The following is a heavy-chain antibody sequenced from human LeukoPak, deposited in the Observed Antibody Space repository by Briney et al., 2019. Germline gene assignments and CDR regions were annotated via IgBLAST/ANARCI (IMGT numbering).Heavy chain of an antibody. V-gene: IGHV3-33*06. D-gene: IGHD2-2*02. J-gene: IGHJ4*02. Sequence: PGGSLGLSCAASGFTFSSYGMHWVRQAPGKGLEWVAVICYDGSNKYYADSVKGRFTISRDNSKNTLYLQMNNLRAEDTAVYYCAKSSSDIVVVPAAIPDWGQGTLVTVSS. CDR2: ICYDGSNK. CDR1: GFTFSSYG. CDR3: AKSSSDIVVVPAAIPD.